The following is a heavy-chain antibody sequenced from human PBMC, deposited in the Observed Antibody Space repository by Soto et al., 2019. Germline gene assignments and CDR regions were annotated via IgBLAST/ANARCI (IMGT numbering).Heavy chain of an antibody. CDR3: ARVSYYDSSGYQGWFDP. Sequence: NPSETLSLTCAVSGYSISSGYYWGWIRQPPGKGLEWIGSIYHSGSTYCNPSLKSRVTISVDTSKNQFSLKLSSVTAADTAVYYCARVSYYDSSGYQGWFDPWGQGTLVTVSS. CDR2: IYHSGST. J-gene: IGHJ5*02. D-gene: IGHD3-22*01. CDR1: GYSISSGYY. V-gene: IGHV4-38-2*01.